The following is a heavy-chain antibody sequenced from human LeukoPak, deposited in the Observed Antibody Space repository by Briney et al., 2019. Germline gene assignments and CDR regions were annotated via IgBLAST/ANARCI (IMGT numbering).Heavy chain of an antibody. CDR1: GFSFSSYG. CDR2: ISYDGGNK. J-gene: IGHJ4*02. Sequence: PGGSLRLSCEASGFSFSSYGMHWVRQAPGKGLEWVAVISYDGGNKYYADSVKGRFTISRDNSKNTLYLQMNSLRVEDTAVYYCAKGSQWELVVGYFDYWGQGTLVTVSS. V-gene: IGHV3-30*18. CDR3: AKGSQWELVVGYFDY. D-gene: IGHD1-26*01.